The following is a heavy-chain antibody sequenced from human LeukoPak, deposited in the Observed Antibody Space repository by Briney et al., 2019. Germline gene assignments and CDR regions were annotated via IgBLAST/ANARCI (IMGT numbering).Heavy chain of an antibody. Sequence: SETLSLTCTVSGGSISSGSYYWSWIRQPAGKGLEWIGRIYTSGSTNYNPSLKSRVTISVDTSKNQFSLKLSSVTAADTAVYYCARVRWELLTYYFDYWGQGTLVTVSS. CDR2: IYTSGST. J-gene: IGHJ4*02. D-gene: IGHD4-23*01. V-gene: IGHV4-61*02. CDR1: GGSISSGSYY. CDR3: ARVRWELLTYYFDY.